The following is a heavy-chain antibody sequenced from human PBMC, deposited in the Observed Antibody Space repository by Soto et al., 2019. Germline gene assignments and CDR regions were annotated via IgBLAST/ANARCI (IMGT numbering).Heavy chain of an antibody. Sequence: GGSLRLSCAASGFTFISYWMHWVRQAPGKGLVWVSRINSDGSITSYADSVKGRFTIYRDNAKNTLYLQMNSLRDEDKAVYYCVLWWSMLPRHFDYWGQGTLVTVSS. CDR1: GFTFISYW. CDR3: VLWWSMLPRHFDY. CDR2: INSDGSIT. J-gene: IGHJ4*02. D-gene: IGHD2-21*01. V-gene: IGHV3-74*01.